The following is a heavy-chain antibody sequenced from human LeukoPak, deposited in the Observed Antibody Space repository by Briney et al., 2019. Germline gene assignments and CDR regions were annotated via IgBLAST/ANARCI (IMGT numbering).Heavy chain of an antibody. CDR1: GFTFSSYA. D-gene: IGHD1-26*01. CDR3: ARGVGYSGSYKHSSWAY. Sequence: GGSLRLSCAASGFTFSSYAMHWVRQAPGKGLEWVAVISYDGSNKYYADSVKGRFTISRDNSKNTLYLQMNSLRAEDTAVYYCARGVGYSGSYKHSSWAYWGQGTLVTVSS. CDR2: ISYDGSNK. J-gene: IGHJ4*02. V-gene: IGHV3-30*04.